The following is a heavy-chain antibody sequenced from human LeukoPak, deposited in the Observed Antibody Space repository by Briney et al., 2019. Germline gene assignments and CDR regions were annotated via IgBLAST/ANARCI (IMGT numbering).Heavy chain of an antibody. D-gene: IGHD3-10*01. V-gene: IGHV3-23*01. CDR3: AKAESRYYYGSGSYLAF. CDR2: VTGSGGST. J-gene: IGHJ4*02. CDR1: GFTCNNYA. Sequence: GGSLRLSCGASGFTCNNYAMSWLRKAQGKGLEWFSAVTGSGGSTYYTDSVKGRFTISRDNSKTTLYLQMNSLRDEDTAMYYCAKAESRYYYGSGSYLAFWGQGTRVTVSS.